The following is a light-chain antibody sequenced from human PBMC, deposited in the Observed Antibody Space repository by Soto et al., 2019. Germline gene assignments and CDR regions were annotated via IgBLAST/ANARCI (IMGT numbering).Light chain of an antibody. Sequence: DIQMTQSPSSLSASLGDRVTITCRASQGIGVYLAWFQQKPGNVPRLLIYAASTLQSGVPSRFSGSGSGTDYTLTISSLQPEDVATYYCQKYNSAPLTFGGGTKVEIK. J-gene: IGKJ4*01. V-gene: IGKV1-27*01. CDR1: QGIGVY. CDR3: QKYNSAPLT. CDR2: AAS.